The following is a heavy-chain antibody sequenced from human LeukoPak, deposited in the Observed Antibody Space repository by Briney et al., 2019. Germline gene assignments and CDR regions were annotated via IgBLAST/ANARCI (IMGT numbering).Heavy chain of an antibody. D-gene: IGHD1-14*01. V-gene: IGHV3-48*01. J-gene: IGHJ6*03. CDR1: GLTFSSHS. CDR2: IRSSSRTT. CDR3: AKTGGLSYYYMDV. Sequence: GGSLRLSCAASGLTFSSHSMNWVRQAPGKGLEWVSHIRSSSRTTYYADPVKGRFTISRDDAKNSLYLQMNSLRAEDTAVYYCAKTGGLSYYYMDVWGKGTTVTVSS.